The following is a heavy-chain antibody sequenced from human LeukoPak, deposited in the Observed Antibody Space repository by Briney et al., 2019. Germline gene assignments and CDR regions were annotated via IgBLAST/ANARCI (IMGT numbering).Heavy chain of an antibody. V-gene: IGHV3-30-3*01. CDR1: GFTFSSYA. Sequence: GGSLRLSCAASGFTFSSYAMHWVRQAPGKGLEWVAVISYDGSNKYYADSVKGRFTISRDNSKNTLYLQMNSLRAEDAAVYYCARDPKGGYSYGWGAFDIWGQGTMVTVSS. D-gene: IGHD5-18*01. CDR2: ISYDGSNK. J-gene: IGHJ3*02. CDR3: ARDPKGGYSYGWGAFDI.